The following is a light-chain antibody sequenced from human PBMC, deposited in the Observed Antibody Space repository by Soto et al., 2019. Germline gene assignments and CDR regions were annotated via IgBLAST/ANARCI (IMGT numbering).Light chain of an antibody. Sequence: EIVLTQSPATLSLSPGERATLSCRASQSVSSYLAWYQQKPGQAPRLLIYDASNRATGIPARFSGSGSGTDFTLTISSLEPEDFAVYYCQQRSNWPRTFCGGTKEEIK. CDR1: QSVSSY. CDR3: QQRSNWPRT. CDR2: DAS. J-gene: IGKJ4*01. V-gene: IGKV3-11*01.